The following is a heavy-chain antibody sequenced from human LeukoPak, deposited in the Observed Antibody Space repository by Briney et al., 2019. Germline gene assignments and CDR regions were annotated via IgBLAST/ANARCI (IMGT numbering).Heavy chain of an antibody. CDR1: GFKFSSYW. D-gene: IGHD5-18*01. CDR2: INTNGDSA. Sequence: GGSLRLSCAVSGFKFSSYWMNWVRQVPGKGLMWVAHINTNGDSANYADSVKGRFTISRDNAKNTLYLQMNSLRAEDTAVYYCARDYYSYATGYYFDYWGQGTLVTVSS. CDR3: ARDYYSYATGYYFDY. J-gene: IGHJ4*02. V-gene: IGHV3-74*01.